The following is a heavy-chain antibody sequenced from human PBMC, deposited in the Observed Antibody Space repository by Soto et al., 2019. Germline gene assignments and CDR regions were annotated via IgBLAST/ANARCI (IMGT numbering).Heavy chain of an antibody. Sequence: SGPTLVNPTQTLTLTCTFSGFSLSTSGVGVGWIRQPPGKALEWLALIYWDDDKRYSPSLKSRLTITKDTSKNQVVLTMTNMDPVDTATYYCAHVMGLLWFGELLTYDYWGQGTLVTVPQ. V-gene: IGHV2-5*02. CDR3: AHVMGLLWFGELLTYDY. CDR2: IYWDDDK. CDR1: GFSLSTSGVG. J-gene: IGHJ4*02. D-gene: IGHD3-10*01.